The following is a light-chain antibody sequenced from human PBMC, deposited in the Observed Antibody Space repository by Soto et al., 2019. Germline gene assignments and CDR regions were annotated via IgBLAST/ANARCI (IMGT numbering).Light chain of an antibody. CDR3: QQHNDYTAVT. CDR1: QTISSS. V-gene: IGKV1-5*01. Sequence: DIQMTQSPSTLSASVGDRVTITCRASQTISSSLAWYQHKPGKAPKLLIFDASTLQTGVPSRFIGGGFGTEFTLTITGLQPDDFATYYCQQHNDYTAVTFGQGTKLEIK. CDR2: DAS. J-gene: IGKJ2*01.